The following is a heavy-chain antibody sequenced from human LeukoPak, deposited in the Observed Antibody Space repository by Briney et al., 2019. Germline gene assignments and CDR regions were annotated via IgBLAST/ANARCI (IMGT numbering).Heavy chain of an antibody. CDR1: GFTFSNYG. Sequence: GGSLRLSCAASGFTFSNYGMSWVRQAPGKGLEWVAVISYDGSNKYYADSVKGRFTISRDNSKNTLYLQMNSLRAEDTAVYYCARGVDSSGYSLGFAIGGYFDYWGQGTLVTVSS. CDR3: ARGVDSSGYSLGFAIGGYFDY. J-gene: IGHJ4*02. V-gene: IGHV3-30*03. D-gene: IGHD3-22*01. CDR2: ISYDGSNK.